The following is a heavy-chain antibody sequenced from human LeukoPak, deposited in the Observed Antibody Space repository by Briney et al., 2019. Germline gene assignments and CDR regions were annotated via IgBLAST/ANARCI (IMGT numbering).Heavy chain of an antibody. J-gene: IGHJ4*02. V-gene: IGHV3-33*01. CDR2: IWYDGSNK. CDR1: GFTISSYG. CDR3: ARSFLGSGFSRHLGFDY. Sequence: GGSLRLSCAASGFTISSYGMHWVRQAPGKGLEWVAVIWYDGSNKYYADSVKGRFTISRDNSKNTLYLQMNSLRAEDTAVYYCARSFLGSGFSRHLGFDYWGQGTLVTVSS. D-gene: IGHD1-26*01.